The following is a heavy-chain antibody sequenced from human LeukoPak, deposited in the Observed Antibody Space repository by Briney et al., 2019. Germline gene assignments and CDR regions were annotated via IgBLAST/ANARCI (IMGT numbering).Heavy chain of an antibody. D-gene: IGHD3-3*02. CDR3: ARDKSLFGRYYDY. CDR2: ISSSSSTI. V-gene: IGHV3-48*01. J-gene: IGHJ4*02. Sequence: GGSLRLSCAASGFTFSSYSMNWVRQAPGKGLEWVSYISSSSSTIYYADSVKGRFTISRDNAKNSLYLQMNGLRAEDTAVYYCARDKSLFGRYYDYWGQGTLVTVSS. CDR1: GFTFSSYS.